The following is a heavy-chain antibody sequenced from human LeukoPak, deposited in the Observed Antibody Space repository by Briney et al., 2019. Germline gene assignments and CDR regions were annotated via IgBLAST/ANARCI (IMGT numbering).Heavy chain of an antibody. CDR2: IYYGGST. Sequence: SETLSLTCSVSDASRGTYYWGCLRQPPGKVLEWVGFIYYGGSTNYNPSLKSRVTFSVNTSKNQFSMKLTSMTAADAAFYYCARGRLGRQHASFFDSWGQGTMVTVSS. J-gene: IGHJ4*02. CDR1: DASRGTYY. V-gene: IGHV4-59*01. CDR3: ARGRLGRQHASFFDS. D-gene: IGHD2-2*01.